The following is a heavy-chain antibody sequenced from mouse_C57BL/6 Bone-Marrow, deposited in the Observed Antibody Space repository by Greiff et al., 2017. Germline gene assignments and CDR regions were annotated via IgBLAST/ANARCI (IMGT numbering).Heavy chain of an antibody. D-gene: IGHD1-1*01. CDR1: GYAFSSSW. J-gene: IGHJ2*01. CDR2: IYPGDGDT. CDR3: ARVGNYYYGLDY. Sequence: QVQLQQSGPELVKPGASVKISCKASGYAFSSSWMNRVKQRPGKGLEWIGRIYPGDGDTNYNGKFKGKATLTADKSSSTAYMQLSSLTSEDSAVYFCARVGNYYYGLDYWGQGTTLTVSS. V-gene: IGHV1-82*01.